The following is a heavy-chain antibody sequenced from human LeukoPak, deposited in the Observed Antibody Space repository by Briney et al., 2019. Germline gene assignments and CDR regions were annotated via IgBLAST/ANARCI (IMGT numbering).Heavy chain of an antibody. Sequence: PGGSLRLSCAASGFTFTTYWMHWVRQAPGKGLEWVSAISGSGGSTYYADSVKGRFTISRDDSKNTLYLQMNSLRAEDTAVYYCAKDRSGGIAAAAWGQGTLVTVSS. CDR1: GFTFTTYW. CDR2: ISGSGGST. V-gene: IGHV3-23*01. J-gene: IGHJ4*02. CDR3: AKDRSGGIAAAA. D-gene: IGHD6-13*01.